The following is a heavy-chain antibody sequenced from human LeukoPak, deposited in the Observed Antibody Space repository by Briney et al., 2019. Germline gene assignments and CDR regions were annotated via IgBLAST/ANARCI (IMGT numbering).Heavy chain of an antibody. CDR3: ASLGMVRGARFDP. J-gene: IGHJ5*02. D-gene: IGHD3-10*01. Sequence: GGSLRLSCAASGFTFSSYSMNWVRQAPGKGLEWVSSISSSSSYIYYADSVKGRFTISRDNAKNSLYLQMNSLRAEDTAVYYCASLGMVRGARFDPWGQGTLVTVSS. V-gene: IGHV3-21*01. CDR2: ISSSSSYI. CDR1: GFTFSSYS.